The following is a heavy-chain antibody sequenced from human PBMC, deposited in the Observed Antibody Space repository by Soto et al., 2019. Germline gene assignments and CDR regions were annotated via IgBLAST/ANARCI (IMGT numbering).Heavy chain of an antibody. J-gene: IGHJ6*02. CDR2: LHGSGST. CDR1: GFTVSTNY. D-gene: IGHD2-2*01. CDR3: ARKPPAAIQGWAYGMDV. Sequence: PGGSLRLSCVASGFTVSTNYLSWVRQVPGKGLEWVSVLHGSGSTSYADPVKGRFTISRDNARNTFYLQMNSLRVEDTAVYYCARKPPAAIQGWAYGMDVWGQGTTVTVSS. V-gene: IGHV3-53*01.